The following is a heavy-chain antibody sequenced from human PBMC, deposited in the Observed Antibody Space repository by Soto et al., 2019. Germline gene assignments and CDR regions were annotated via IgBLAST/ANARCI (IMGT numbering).Heavy chain of an antibody. CDR2: INDRGSI. Sequence: QVQLQQWGAGPLRPLETLSLTCGVSGGSFSGYYWAWIRQSPGKGLEWIGEINDRGSINYNPSLKSRVSISVDTSKNHYSLNRRSVTAADPAVYYCARESHDILTGPPWVWYFDLWGRGTLVTVSS. J-gene: IGHJ2*01. V-gene: IGHV4-34*01. CDR1: GGSFSGYY. D-gene: IGHD3-9*01. CDR3: ARESHDILTGPPWVWYFDL.